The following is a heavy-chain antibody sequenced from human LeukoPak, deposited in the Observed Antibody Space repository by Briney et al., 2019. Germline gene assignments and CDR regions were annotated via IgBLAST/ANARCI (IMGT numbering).Heavy chain of an antibody. CDR3: ARGPMVRGVIIDNWFDP. J-gene: IGHJ5*02. CDR2: IIPIFGTA. Sequence: SVKVSCKASGGTFSSYAISWVRQAPGQGLEWMGRIIPIFGTANYAQKFQGRVTITTDESTSTAYMELSSLRSEDTAVYYCARGPMVRGVIIDNWFDPWGQGSLVTVSS. V-gene: IGHV1-69*05. CDR1: GGTFSSYA. D-gene: IGHD3-10*01.